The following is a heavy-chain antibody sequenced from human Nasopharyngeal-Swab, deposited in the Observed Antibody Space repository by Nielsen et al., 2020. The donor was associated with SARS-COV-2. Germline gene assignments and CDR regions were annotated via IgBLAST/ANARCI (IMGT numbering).Heavy chain of an antibody. CDR2: TSSDESHK. Sequence: GESLKISCAASGFTFSSYDMHWVRQAPGKGLEWVAVTSSDESHKYYAASVRDRFTISRDNSRNTLYLQMNSLTAEDTATYYCARDMIVGPPDYFDHWGQGTLLTVSS. J-gene: IGHJ4*02. CDR1: GFTFSSYD. D-gene: IGHD3/OR15-3a*01. CDR3: ARDMIVGPPDYFDH. V-gene: IGHV3-30-3*01.